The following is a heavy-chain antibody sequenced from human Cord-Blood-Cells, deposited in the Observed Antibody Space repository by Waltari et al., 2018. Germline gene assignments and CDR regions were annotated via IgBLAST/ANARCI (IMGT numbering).Heavy chain of an antibody. CDR1: GGSISSSSYY. J-gene: IGHJ3*02. Sequence: QLQLQESGPGLVKPSETLSLTCTVSGGSISSSSYYWGWFRQPPGKGLEWIGSIYYSGTTYYNPSLKSRVTISVDTSKNQFSLKLSSVTAADTAVYYCARQLWFGELLFDAFDIWGQGTMVTVSS. CDR3: ARQLWFGELLFDAFDI. V-gene: IGHV4-39*01. D-gene: IGHD3-10*01. CDR2: IYYSGTT.